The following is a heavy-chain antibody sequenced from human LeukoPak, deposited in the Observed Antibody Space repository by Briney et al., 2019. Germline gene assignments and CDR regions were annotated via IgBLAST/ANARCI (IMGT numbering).Heavy chain of an antibody. CDR1: GYTFTNYD. CDR3: TRSGFGGGVHFDY. CDR2: MNPNSGDT. D-gene: IGHD3-16*01. V-gene: IGHV1-8*01. J-gene: IGHJ4*02. Sequence: SVKVSCKASGYTFTNYDINWVRQAAGQGLEWMGWMNPNSGDTGYVEKFQGRVTMTRDTSMNTAYMELSSLRSEDTAVYYCTRSGFGGGVHFDYWGQGTPVTVSS.